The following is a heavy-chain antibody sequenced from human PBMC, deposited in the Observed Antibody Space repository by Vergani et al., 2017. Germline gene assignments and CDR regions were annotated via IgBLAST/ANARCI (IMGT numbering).Heavy chain of an antibody. Sequence: QLQLQESGPGLVKPSETLSLTCIVSGGSISSSSYYWGWIRQPPGKGLEWIGSIYYSGSTYYNPSLKSRVTISVDTSKNQFSLKLSSVTAADTAVYYCARSQGDYWYFDLWGPGSLVTVSS. CDR2: IYYSGST. CDR1: GGSISSSSYY. CDR3: ARSQGDYWYFDL. J-gene: IGHJ2*01. D-gene: IGHD2-21*01. V-gene: IGHV4-39*01.